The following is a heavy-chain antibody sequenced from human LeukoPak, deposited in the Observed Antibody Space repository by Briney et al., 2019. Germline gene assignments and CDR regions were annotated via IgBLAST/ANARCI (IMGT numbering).Heavy chain of an antibody. V-gene: IGHV4-61*02. Sequence: SETLSLTCTVSGGSISSGSYYWGWIRQPAGTGLEWIGRIYTSGSTNYNPSLKSRVTISVDTSKNQFSLKLSSVTAAGTAVYYCARDRDYYDSSGYYSYYYYYMDVWGKGTTVTVSS. CDR1: GGSISSGSYY. J-gene: IGHJ6*03. D-gene: IGHD3-22*01. CDR3: ARDRDYYDSSGYYSYYYYYMDV. CDR2: IYTSGST.